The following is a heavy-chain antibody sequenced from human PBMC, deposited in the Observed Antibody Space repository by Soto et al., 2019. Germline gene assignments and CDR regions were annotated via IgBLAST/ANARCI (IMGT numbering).Heavy chain of an antibody. V-gene: IGHV3-7*01. J-gene: IGHJ4*02. Sequence: EVQLVESGGVLVQPGGSLRVSCAASGFTFSTSLMNWVRQAPGKGLEWVANINGDGSEEYYMDSVRGRLTISRDKVNSSLFLQMNSLRAEETAVYYCAAGFPPDYWGQGTLVTVAS. D-gene: IGHD3-10*01. CDR1: GFTFSTSL. CDR3: AAGFPPDY. CDR2: INGDGSEE.